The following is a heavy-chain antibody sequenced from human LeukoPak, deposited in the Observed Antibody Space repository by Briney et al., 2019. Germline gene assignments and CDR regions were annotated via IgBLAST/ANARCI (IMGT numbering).Heavy chain of an antibody. CDR3: ARDYVDDIPMIKDY. J-gene: IGHJ4*02. CDR2: INLSGGST. V-gene: IGHV1-46*01. CDR1: GYTFTGYY. D-gene: IGHD2-8*01. Sequence: ASVKVSCKASGYTFTGYYMHWVRQAPGQGLEWMGKINLSGGSTTYAQKFQGRVTMTRDTSTSTVYMELSSLRSEDTAVYYCARDYVDDIPMIKDYWGQGTLVTVSS.